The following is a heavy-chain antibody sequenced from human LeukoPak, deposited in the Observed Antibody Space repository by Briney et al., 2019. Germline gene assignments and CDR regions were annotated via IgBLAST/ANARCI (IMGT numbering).Heavy chain of an antibody. CDR1: GFTVSSNY. D-gene: IGHD1-26*01. CDR3: ARGKSGSYGTKGY. J-gene: IGHJ4*02. Sequence: GSLRLSCAASGFTVSSNYMSWVRQAPGKGLEWVSVIYSGGSTYYADSVKGRFTISRDNSKNTLYLQMNSLRVEDTAVYYCARGKSGSYGTKGYWGQGTLVTVSS. CDR2: IYSGGST. V-gene: IGHV3-66*01.